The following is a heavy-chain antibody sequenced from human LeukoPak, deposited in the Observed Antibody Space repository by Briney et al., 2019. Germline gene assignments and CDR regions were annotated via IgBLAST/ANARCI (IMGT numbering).Heavy chain of an antibody. CDR1: GFTFSSYS. J-gene: IGHJ4*02. CDR3: ARSEEVTTNFDY. CDR2: ISSSSVTI. Sequence: PGGSLRLFCAASGFTFSSYSMNWARQAPGKGLEWVSYISSSSVTIYYADSVKGRFTISRDNAKNSLYLQMNSLRAEDTAVYYCARSEEVTTNFDYWGQGTLVTVSS. D-gene: IGHD4-17*01. V-gene: IGHV3-48*01.